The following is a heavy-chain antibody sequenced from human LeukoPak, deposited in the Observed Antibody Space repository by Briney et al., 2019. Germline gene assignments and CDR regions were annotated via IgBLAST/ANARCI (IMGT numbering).Heavy chain of an antibody. V-gene: IGHV3-48*03. CDR1: GFTFSSYE. CDR3: AKTSRADSGYDSPFDY. Sequence: PGGSLRLSCAASGFTFSSYEMNWVRQAPGKGLECVSYISSSGSTIYYTDSVKGRFTISRDNAKNSLFLQMNSLRAEDTAIYYCAKTSRADSGYDSPFDYWGQGALVTVSS. CDR2: ISSSGSTI. D-gene: IGHD5-12*01. J-gene: IGHJ4*02.